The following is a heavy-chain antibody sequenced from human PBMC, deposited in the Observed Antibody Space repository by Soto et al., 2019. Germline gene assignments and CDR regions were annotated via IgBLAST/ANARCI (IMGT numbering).Heavy chain of an antibody. CDR3: ARDPSQWLLSYFDY. CDR2: IWYDGSNK. D-gene: IGHD6-19*01. CDR1: GFTFSSYG. J-gene: IGHJ4*02. V-gene: IGHV3-33*01. Sequence: QVQLVESGGGVVQPGRSLRLSCAASGFTFSSYGMHWVRQAPGKGLEWVAVIWYDGSNKYYADSVKGRFTISRDNSKNTLYLQMNSLRAEDTAVYYCARDPSQWLLSYFDYWGQGTLVTVSS.